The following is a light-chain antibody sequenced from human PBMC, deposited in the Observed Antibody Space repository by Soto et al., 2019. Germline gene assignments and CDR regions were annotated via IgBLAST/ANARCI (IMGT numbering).Light chain of an antibody. J-gene: IGKJ1*01. V-gene: IGKV1-5*01. CDR2: DAS. Sequence: DIQMTQSPSSLSASVGDRVNITCQASQDINSYLNWFQQKPGKAPKVLIFDASSLKTGVPSRFSGSGSGTEFTLTISNLQPDDFATYYCQQYESYSSGPFGQGTKVDIK. CDR1: QDINSY. CDR3: QQYESYSSGP.